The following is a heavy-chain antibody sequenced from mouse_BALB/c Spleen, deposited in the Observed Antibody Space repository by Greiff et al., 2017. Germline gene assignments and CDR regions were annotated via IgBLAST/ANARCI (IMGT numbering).Heavy chain of an antibody. J-gene: IGHJ2*01. V-gene: IGHV1-63*02. CDR2: IYPGGGYT. CDR3: ARSWNLYYFDY. D-gene: IGHD6-1*01. Sequence: VQLVESGAELVRPGTSVKISCKASGYTFTNYWLGWVKQRPGHGLEWIGDIYPGGGYTNYNEKFKGKATLTADTSSSTAYMQLSSLTSEDSAVYFCARSWNLYYFDYWGQGTTLTVSS. CDR1: GYTFTNYW.